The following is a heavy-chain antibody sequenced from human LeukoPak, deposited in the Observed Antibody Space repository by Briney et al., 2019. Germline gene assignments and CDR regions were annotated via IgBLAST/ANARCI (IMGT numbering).Heavy chain of an antibody. Sequence: GGSLRLSCAASGFTFSTYPMHWVRQAPGKGLERVAVISYDVSDKSYADSVKGRFTISGDNSRKTLYLQMNSLRAEDTAVYYCAREASEKGGIDYWGQGTLVTVSS. J-gene: IGHJ4*02. D-gene: IGHD2-2*01. CDR3: AREASEKGGIDY. CDR1: GFTFSTYP. V-gene: IGHV3-30-3*01. CDR2: ISYDVSDK.